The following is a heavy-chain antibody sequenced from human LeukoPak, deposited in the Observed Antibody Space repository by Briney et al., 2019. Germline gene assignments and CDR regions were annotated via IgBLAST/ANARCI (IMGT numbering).Heavy chain of an antibody. J-gene: IGHJ5*02. CDR1: GFTFSSYG. CDR3: AKKAAAGTFGFDP. CDR2: IWYDGSNK. D-gene: IGHD6-13*01. V-gene: IGHV3-33*06. Sequence: PGGSLRLSCAASGFTFSSYGMHWVRQAPGKGLEWVAVIWYDGSNKYYADSVKGRFTISRDNSKNTLYLQMNSLRAEDTAVYYCAKKAAAGTFGFDPWGQGTLVTVSS.